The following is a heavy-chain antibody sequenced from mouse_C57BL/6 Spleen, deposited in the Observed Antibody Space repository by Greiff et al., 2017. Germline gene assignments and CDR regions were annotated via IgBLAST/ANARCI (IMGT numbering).Heavy chain of an antibody. Sequence: DVHLVASWGGLVKPGGSLTLSCAASGFTFSDYGMHWVRQAPETGLEWVAYISSGSSTIYYADTVKGRFTISRDNAKNTLFLQMTSLRSEDTAMYYCASGLAWFAYWGQGTLVTVSA. V-gene: IGHV5-17*01. CDR1: GFTFSDYG. J-gene: IGHJ3*01. CDR2: ISSGSSTI. CDR3: ASGLAWFAY.